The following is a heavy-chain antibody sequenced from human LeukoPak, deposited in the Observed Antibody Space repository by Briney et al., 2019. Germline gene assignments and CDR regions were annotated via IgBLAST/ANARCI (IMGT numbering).Heavy chain of an antibody. CDR1: GYTFTSYG. D-gene: IGHD3/OR15-3a*01. J-gene: IGHJ6*03. V-gene: IGHV1-18*01. CDR3: ARALSWTTESYYYMDV. CDR2: ISAYNGNT. Sequence: GASVKVSCKASGYTFTSYGISWVRQAPGQGLEWMGWISAYNGNTNYAQKLQGRVTMTTDTSTSTAYMELRSLRPDDTAVYYCARALSWTTESYYYMDVWGKGTTVTVSS.